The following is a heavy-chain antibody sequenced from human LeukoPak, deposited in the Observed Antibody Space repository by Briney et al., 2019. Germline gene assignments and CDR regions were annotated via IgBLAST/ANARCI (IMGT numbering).Heavy chain of an antibody. D-gene: IGHD2-2*02. CDR2: INPNSGGT. CDR3: ARARYTAPKIPDY. CDR1: GYTFTGYY. V-gene: IGHV1-2*02. J-gene: IGHJ4*02. Sequence: ASVKVSCKASGYTFTGYYMHWVRQAPGQGLEWIGWINPNSGGTNYAQKFQGRVTMTRDTSISTAYMELSRLRSDDTAVYYCARARYTAPKIPDYWGQGTLVTVSS.